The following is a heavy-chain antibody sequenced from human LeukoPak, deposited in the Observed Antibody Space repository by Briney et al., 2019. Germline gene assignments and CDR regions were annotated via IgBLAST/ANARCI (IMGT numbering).Heavy chain of an antibody. J-gene: IGHJ4*02. Sequence: PGGSLRLSCAASGFTFSSYSMNRVRQAPGKGLEWVSSISSSSSYIYYADSVKGRFTISRDNAKNSLYLQMDSLRAEDTAVYYCARGPLYGRDEDYWGQGTLVTVSS. CDR2: ISSSSSYI. V-gene: IGHV3-21*01. CDR3: ARGPLYGRDEDY. D-gene: IGHD3-16*01. CDR1: GFTFSSYS.